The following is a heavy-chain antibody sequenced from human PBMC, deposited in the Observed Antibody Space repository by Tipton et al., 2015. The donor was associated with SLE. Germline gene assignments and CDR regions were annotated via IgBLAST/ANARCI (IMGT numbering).Heavy chain of an antibody. V-gene: IGHV4-38-2*02. CDR3: ARAAHSSGLWYFDL. Sequence: TLSLTCTVSGYSISSGYYWSWIRQPPGKGLEWIGEIHHSGSTNYNPSLKSRVTISVDMSKNQFSLKLSSVTAADTAVYYCARAAHSSGLWYFDLWGRGTLVTVSS. J-gene: IGHJ2*01. D-gene: IGHD3-22*01. CDR1: GYSISSGYY. CDR2: IHHSGST.